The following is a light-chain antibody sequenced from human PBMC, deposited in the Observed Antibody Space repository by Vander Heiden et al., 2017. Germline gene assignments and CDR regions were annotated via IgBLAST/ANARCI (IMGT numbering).Light chain of an antibody. Sequence: DIQMTQSPSTLSASVGDRVIITCRASQRIGSWLAWYQQKPGKAPNLLIYKASSLEGGVPSRFSGSGSGTEFTLNISSLQPDDFATYYCQQYNSYSRTFGQGTKVEIK. CDR1: QRIGSW. V-gene: IGKV1-5*03. J-gene: IGKJ1*01. CDR2: KAS. CDR3: QQYNSYSRT.